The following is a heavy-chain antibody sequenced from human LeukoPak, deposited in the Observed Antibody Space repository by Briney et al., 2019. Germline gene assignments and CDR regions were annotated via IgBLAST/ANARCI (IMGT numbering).Heavy chain of an antibody. D-gene: IGHD6-13*01. J-gene: IGHJ6*02. CDR3: AKDIATIAAAGSYYYGMDV. CDR1: GFTFSSYA. V-gene: IGHV3-9*01. Sequence: GGSLRLSCAASGFTFSSYAMSWVRQAPGKGLEWVSGISWNSGSIGYADSVKGRFTISRDNAKNSLYLQMNSLRAEDTALYYCAKDIATIAAAGSYYYGMDVWGQGTTVTVSS. CDR2: ISWNSGSI.